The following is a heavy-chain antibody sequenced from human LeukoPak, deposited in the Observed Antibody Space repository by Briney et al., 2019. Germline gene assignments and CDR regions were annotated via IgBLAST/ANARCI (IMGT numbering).Heavy chain of an antibody. CDR1: GGSISSYY. D-gene: IGHD3-3*01. CDR3: ARVGSGYYGWFDP. J-gene: IGHJ5*02. Sequence: SETLSLTCTVSGGSISSYYWSWIRQPPGKGLEWIGYIYYSGSTNYNPSLKSRVTISVDTSKNQFSLKLSSVTAADTAVYYCARVGSGYYGWFDPWGQGTLVTVSS. CDR2: IYYSGST. V-gene: IGHV4-59*01.